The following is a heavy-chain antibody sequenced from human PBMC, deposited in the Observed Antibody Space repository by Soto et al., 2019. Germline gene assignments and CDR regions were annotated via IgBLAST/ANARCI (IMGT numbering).Heavy chain of an antibody. D-gene: IGHD3-16*02. Sequence: ESGGVVVQPGGSLRLSCAASGFSFDDYTMHWVRQAPGKGLEWVSLISWDGGTTYYADSVKGRFTISRDNSKNSLYLQMNSLRTEDTALYYCAKAALTFGGVIVIVSAFDIWGQGTMVTVSS. CDR1: GFSFDDYT. J-gene: IGHJ3*02. CDR2: ISWDGGTT. CDR3: AKAALTFGGVIVIVSAFDI. V-gene: IGHV3-43*01.